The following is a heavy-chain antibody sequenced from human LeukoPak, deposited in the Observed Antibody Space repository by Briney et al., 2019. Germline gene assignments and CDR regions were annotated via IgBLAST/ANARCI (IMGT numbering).Heavy chain of an antibody. D-gene: IGHD3-3*01. CDR1: GGSFSGYY. CDR2: INHSGST. CDR3: ARGGLKCWCGSPLHPGY. J-gene: IGHJ4*01. V-gene: IGHV4-34*01. Sequence: SETLSLTCAVYGGSFSGYYWSWIRQPPGKGLEWIGEINHSGSTNYNPSLKSRVTISVDTSKNQFSLKLISVTAADTAVYYCARGGLKCWCGSPLHPGYLGQGTPVTLPS.